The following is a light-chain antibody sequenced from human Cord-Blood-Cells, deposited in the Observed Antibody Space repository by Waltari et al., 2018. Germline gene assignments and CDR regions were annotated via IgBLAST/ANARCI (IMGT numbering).Light chain of an antibody. V-gene: IGLV2-14*01. J-gene: IGLJ2*01. CDR3: SSYTSSSTLVV. CDR1: SSDVGGYNY. Sequence: QSALTQPAPVSGSPGQSITLSCTGPSSDVGGYNYVSWYQQHPGKAPKLMIYDVSNRPSGVSNRFSGSKSGNTASLTISGLQAEDEADYYCSSYTSSSTLVVFGGGTKLTVL. CDR2: DVS.